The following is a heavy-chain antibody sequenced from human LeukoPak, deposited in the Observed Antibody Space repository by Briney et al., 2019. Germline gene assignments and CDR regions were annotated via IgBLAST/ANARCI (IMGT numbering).Heavy chain of an antibody. D-gene: IGHD6-13*01. Sequence: SETLSLTCSVSDYSISSGYYWGWIRQPPGKGLEWIGSMEWIGSIYHSGSAYYNPSLKSRVTISVDTSKNQFSLKLSSVTAADTAVYYCARDLYSSRTNDAFVIWGQGTMVTVSS. V-gene: IGHV4-38-2*02. CDR1: DYSISSGYY. J-gene: IGHJ3*02. CDR3: ARDLYSSRTNDAFVI. CDR2: IYHSGSA.